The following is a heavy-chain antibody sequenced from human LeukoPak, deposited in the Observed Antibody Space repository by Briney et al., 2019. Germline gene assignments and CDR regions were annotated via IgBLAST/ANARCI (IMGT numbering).Heavy chain of an antibody. Sequence: ASVKVSCKASGYTLTGYYMHWVRQAPGQGLEWMGWINPNSGGTNYAQKFQGRVTMTRDTSISTAYMELSRLRSDDTAVYYCARGVSAVAVGQVDYWGQGTLVTVSS. V-gene: IGHV1-2*02. CDR2: INPNSGGT. D-gene: IGHD6-19*01. CDR3: ARGVSAVAVGQVDY. J-gene: IGHJ4*02. CDR1: GYTLTGYY.